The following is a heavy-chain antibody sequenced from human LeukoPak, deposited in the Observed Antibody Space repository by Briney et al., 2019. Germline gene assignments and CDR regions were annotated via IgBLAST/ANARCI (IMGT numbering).Heavy chain of an antibody. D-gene: IGHD6-13*01. J-gene: IGHJ4*02. CDR3: ASYSSSWYRFDY. CDR1: GGSISSSSYY. V-gene: IGHV4-39*01. CDR2: IYYSGSI. Sequence: PSETLSLTCTVSGGSISSSSYYWGWIRQPPGKGLEWIGSIYYSGSIYYNPSLKSRVTISIDTSKNQFSLKLSSVTAADTAVFYCASYSSSWYRFDYWGQGTLVTVSS.